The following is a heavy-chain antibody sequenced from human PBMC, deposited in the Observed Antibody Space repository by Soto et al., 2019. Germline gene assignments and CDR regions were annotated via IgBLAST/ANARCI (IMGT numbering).Heavy chain of an antibody. CDR3: AKVGDLGATPDY. J-gene: IGHJ4*02. V-gene: IGHV3-23*01. CDR1: GFTFSSYA. CDR2: ISGSGGST. D-gene: IGHD1-26*01. Sequence: QAGGSLRLSCAASGFTFSSYAMSWVRQAPGKGLEWVSAISGSGGSTYYADSVKGRFTISRDNSKNTLYLQVNSLRAEDTAVYYCAKVGDLGATPDYWGQGTLVTVSS.